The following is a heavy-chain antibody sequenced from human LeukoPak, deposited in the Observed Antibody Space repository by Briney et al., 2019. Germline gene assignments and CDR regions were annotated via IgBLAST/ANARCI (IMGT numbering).Heavy chain of an antibody. D-gene: IGHD3-22*01. J-gene: IGHJ4*02. V-gene: IGHV1-46*01. Sequence: ASVKVSCKASGYTFTSYYMHCVRQAPGQGLEWMGIINPSGGSTSYAQKFQGRVTMTRDMSTSTVYMELSTLRSEDTAVYYCTTDNIPLFSGYYISHHFDYWGQGTLVTVSS. CDR3: TTDNIPLFSGYYISHHFDY. CDR1: GYTFTSYY. CDR2: INPSGGST.